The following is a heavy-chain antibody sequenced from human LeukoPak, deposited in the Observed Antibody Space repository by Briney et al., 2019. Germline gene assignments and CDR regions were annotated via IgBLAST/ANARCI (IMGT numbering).Heavy chain of an antibody. V-gene: IGHV1-69*04. Sequence: ASVKVSCKASGGTFSSYAISWVRQAPGQGLEWMGRIISILGIANYAQKFQGRVTITADKSTSTAYMELRSLTSDDTAVYYCARRPRGAIPSGTWFDPWGQGTLVTAPS. CDR3: ARRPRGAIPSGTWFDP. CDR1: GGTFSSYA. J-gene: IGHJ5*02. D-gene: IGHD2-2*01. CDR2: IISILGIA.